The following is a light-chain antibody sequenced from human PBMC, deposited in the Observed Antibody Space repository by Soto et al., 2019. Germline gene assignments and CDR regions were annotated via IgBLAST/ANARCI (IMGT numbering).Light chain of an antibody. CDR1: ESVSSNS. Sequence: EIVLTQSPGTLSLSPGERATLSCRATESVSSNSLAWYQKKPGQAPRLLIYGASKRATGIPDRFSGSGSGTDFTLTISRPDPEDFAVYYCQQYGSSLITFGQGTRLEIK. CDR3: QQYGSSLIT. CDR2: GAS. J-gene: IGKJ5*01. V-gene: IGKV3-20*01.